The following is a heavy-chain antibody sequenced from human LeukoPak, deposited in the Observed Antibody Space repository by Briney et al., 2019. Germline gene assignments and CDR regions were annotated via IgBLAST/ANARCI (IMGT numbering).Heavy chain of an antibody. CDR1: GFTFSSYW. D-gene: IGHD3-10*01. V-gene: IGHV3-74*01. CDR3: SKDLTSDFGGDLDP. Sequence: GGSLRLSCAASGFTFSSYWMHWVRRAPGKGLVWVSRINTDGSTTNYADSVKGRFTISRDNAKNTLYLQMNSLRVEDAAVYYCSKDLTSDFGGDLDPWGQGTLVTVSS. J-gene: IGHJ5*02. CDR2: INTDGSTT.